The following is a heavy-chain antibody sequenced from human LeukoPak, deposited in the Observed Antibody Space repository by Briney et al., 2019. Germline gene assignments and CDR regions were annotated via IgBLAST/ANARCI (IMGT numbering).Heavy chain of an antibody. Sequence: RLCLTCAVSGGSISGGGYSSRLSRQPPGKGLGWIGYIYYSGGTNYNPSLRSRATTSVDTSKKQFSLNLSSVTAADTALYYCARVATMARGSNGMDVWGKGTTVTVSS. CDR2: IYYSGGT. CDR1: GGSISGGGYS. CDR3: ARVATMARGSNGMDV. D-gene: IGHD3-10*01. V-gene: IGHV4-61*08. J-gene: IGHJ6*04.